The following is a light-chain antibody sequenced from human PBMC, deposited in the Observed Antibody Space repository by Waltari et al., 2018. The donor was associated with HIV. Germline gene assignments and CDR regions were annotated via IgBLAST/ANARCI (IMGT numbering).Light chain of an antibody. Sequence: QSALTQPAPVPGSPGQSITISCTGTSSAIGAYEYVSWYRQHPDKAPQLLIYDVFYRPSGVSHRFSGSKSGNTASLTISGLQAEDEAVYSCSSYTTTNTIIFGGGTKLTVL. V-gene: IGLV2-14*03. CDR2: DVF. CDR3: SSYTTTNTII. J-gene: IGLJ2*01. CDR1: SSAIGAYEY.